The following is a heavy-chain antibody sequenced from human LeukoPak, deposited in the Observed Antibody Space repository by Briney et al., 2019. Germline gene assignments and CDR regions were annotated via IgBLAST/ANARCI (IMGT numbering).Heavy chain of an antibody. V-gene: IGHV3-7*03. Sequence: GGSLRLSCVGSGFTFSRYWLNWVRQAPGKGLEWVANMNQDGSEIYYLDSVKGRFTISRDNSKNTLYLQMNSLRAEDTAVYYCAKRTDYGGNSALDYWGQGTLVTVSS. D-gene: IGHD4-23*01. J-gene: IGHJ4*02. CDR3: AKRTDYGGNSALDY. CDR2: MNQDGSEI. CDR1: GFTFSRYW.